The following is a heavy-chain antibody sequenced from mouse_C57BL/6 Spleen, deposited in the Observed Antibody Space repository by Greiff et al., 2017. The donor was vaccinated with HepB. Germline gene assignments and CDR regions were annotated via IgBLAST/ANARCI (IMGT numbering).Heavy chain of an antibody. J-gene: IGHJ1*03. CDR2: ISYDGSN. D-gene: IGHD1-1*01. CDR3: ATYYGSSYWYFDV. Sequence: EVKLQESGPGLVKPSQSLSLTCSVTGYSITSGYYWNWIRQFPGNKLEWMGYISYDGSNNYNPSLKNRISITRDTSKNQFFLKLNSVTTEDTPTYYCATYYGSSYWYFDVWGTGTTVTVSS. CDR1: GYSITSGYY. V-gene: IGHV3-6*01.